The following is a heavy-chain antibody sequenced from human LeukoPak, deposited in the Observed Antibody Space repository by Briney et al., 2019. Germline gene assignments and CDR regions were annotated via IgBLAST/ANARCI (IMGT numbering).Heavy chain of an antibody. Sequence: GESLKISCKGSGYSFTDYWIGWVRQMPGKGLEWMGIIYPGDSDTKYSPSFQGQVTMSADKSSSTAYLEWSSLKASDTAMYYCARLLLGDGSDYWGQGTLVTVSS. CDR1: GYSFTDYW. J-gene: IGHJ4*02. CDR2: IYPGDSDT. CDR3: ARLLLGDGSDY. D-gene: IGHD3-16*01. V-gene: IGHV5-51*01.